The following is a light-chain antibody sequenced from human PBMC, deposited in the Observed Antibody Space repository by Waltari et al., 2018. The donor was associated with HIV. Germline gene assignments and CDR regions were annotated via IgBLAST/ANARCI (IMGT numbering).Light chain of an antibody. CDR3: QRRGNWPIT. Sequence: EIVLTQSPATLSLSPGERATLSCRASQSVSWLAWYQHKPGQAPRLLIYHASNRAAGIPARFSGSGSGTDFTLTISSLEPEDFAVYYCQRRGNWPITFGQGTRLEIK. CDR2: HAS. J-gene: IGKJ5*01. CDR1: QSVSW. V-gene: IGKV3-11*01.